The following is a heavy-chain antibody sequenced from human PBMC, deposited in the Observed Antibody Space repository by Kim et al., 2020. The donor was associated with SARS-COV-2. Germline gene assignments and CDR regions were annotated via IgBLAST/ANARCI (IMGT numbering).Heavy chain of an antibody. CDR3: AKDPRQQLVRPSFWIVKKLSFGKANYFDY. J-gene: IGHJ4*02. V-gene: IGHV3-23*01. CDR2: ISGSGGST. Sequence: GGSLRLSCAASGFTFSSYAMSWVRQAPGKGLEWVSAISGSGGSTYYADSVKGRFTISRDNSKNTLYLQMNSLRAEDTAVYYCAKDPRQQLVRPSFWIVKKLSFGKANYFDYWGQGTLVTVSS. D-gene: IGHD6-13*01. CDR1: GFTFSSYA.